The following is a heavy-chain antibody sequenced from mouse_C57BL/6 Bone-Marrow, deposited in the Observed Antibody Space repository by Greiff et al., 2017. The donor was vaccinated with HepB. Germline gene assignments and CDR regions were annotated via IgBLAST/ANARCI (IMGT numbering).Heavy chain of an antibody. CDR2: FNPSSGYT. Sequence: VKLVESGAELAKPGASVKLSCKASGYTFTSYWMHWVKQRPGQGLEWIGYFNPSSGYTKYNQKFKDKATLTADKFSSTAYMQLSSLIYEDYAVYYCARPPYYYGSSYDPCFDYWGQGTTLTVSS. V-gene: IGHV1-7*01. J-gene: IGHJ2*01. CDR1: GYTFTSYW. CDR3: ARPPYYYGSSYDPCFDY. D-gene: IGHD1-1*01.